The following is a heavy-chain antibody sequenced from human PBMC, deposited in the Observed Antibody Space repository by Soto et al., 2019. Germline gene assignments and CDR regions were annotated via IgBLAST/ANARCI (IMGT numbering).Heavy chain of an antibody. CDR2: IGTTGHP. V-gene: IGHV3-13*05. CDR3: ARGSSGWDADLDY. D-gene: IGHD6-19*01. Sequence: ESGGGLMRPGGSLRLSCPASGFTFDKYDLHWVRQRAGKGLEWVAAIGTTGHPYYPGSGKGRFTISRENVKNSLFLQVNDLKAGDTAVYYCARGSSGWDADLDYWGHGTLVTVSA. CDR1: GFTFDKYD. J-gene: IGHJ4*01.